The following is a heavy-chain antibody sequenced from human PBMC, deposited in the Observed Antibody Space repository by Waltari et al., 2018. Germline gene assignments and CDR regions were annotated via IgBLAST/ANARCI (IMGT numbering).Heavy chain of an antibody. D-gene: IGHD3-16*01. J-gene: IGHJ3*02. V-gene: IGHV3-21*01. CDR3: ARDGAVDAFDI. CDR2: ISSSSSYI. Sequence: EVQLVESGGGLVKPGGSLRLSCAASGFTFSSYSMNWVRQAPGKGMEWLSSISSSSSYIYYADSGKGRFTISRDNAKNSLYLQMNSLRAEDTAVYYCARDGAVDAFDIWGQGTMVTVSS. CDR1: GFTFSSYS.